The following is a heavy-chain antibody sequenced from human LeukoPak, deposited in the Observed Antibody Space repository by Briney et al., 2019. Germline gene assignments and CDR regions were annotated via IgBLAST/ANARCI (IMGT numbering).Heavy chain of an antibody. CDR3: ARGLGSSGYYYYYYYMDV. J-gene: IGHJ6*03. Sequence: GASVKVSCKVSGYTLTELSMHWVRQAPGKGLEWMGGFDPEDGETIYAQKFQGRVTMTEDTSTDTAYMELSSLRSEDTAVYYCARGLGSSGYYYYYYYMDVWGKGTTVTVSS. CDR2: FDPEDGET. D-gene: IGHD3-22*01. CDR1: GYTLTELS. V-gene: IGHV1-24*01.